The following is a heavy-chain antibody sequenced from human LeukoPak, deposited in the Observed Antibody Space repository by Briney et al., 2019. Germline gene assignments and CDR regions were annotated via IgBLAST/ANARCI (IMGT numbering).Heavy chain of an antibody. V-gene: IGHV3-30-3*01. D-gene: IGHD6-19*01. J-gene: IGHJ4*02. CDR3: ARTSGGFDY. CDR2: ISYDGSHK. CDR1: GFTFSTYA. Sequence: SGGSLRLSCAASGFTFSTYAMHWVRQAPGKGLEWVAVISYDGSHKYYADSLKGRFTISRDNAKNSLYLQMNSLRADDTAVYYCARTSGGFDYWGQGTLVTVSS.